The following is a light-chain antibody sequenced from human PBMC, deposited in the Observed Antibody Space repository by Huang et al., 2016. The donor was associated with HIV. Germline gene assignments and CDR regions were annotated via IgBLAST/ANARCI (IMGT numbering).Light chain of an antibody. CDR3: HQSSSLPYT. Sequence: DIVLTQSPDFQSVTPKEKVTITCRASQSISSSLHWDQQKPDQSPKLLIKDASQSFSGVPSMFSGSGSGTDFTLTINSLEAEDAATYYCHQSSSLPYTFGQGTKLEIK. CDR1: QSISSS. CDR2: DAS. J-gene: IGKJ2*01. V-gene: IGKV6-21*01.